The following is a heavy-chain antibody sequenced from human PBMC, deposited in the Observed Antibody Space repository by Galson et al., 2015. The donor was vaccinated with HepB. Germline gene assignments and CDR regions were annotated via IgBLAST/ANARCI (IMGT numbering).Heavy chain of an antibody. Sequence: SLRLSCAASGFPFNNAWMTWVRQAPGMGLEWVGRIKSKTDGETIDYAAPVKGRFTISRDDSKHRLYLQMNSLKPEDTAVYYCTTDVYYSTYWSWLDPWGQGTLVTVSS. D-gene: IGHD2-8*02. CDR2: IKSKTDGETI. CDR1: GFPFNNAW. CDR3: TTDVYYSTYWSWLDP. J-gene: IGHJ5*02. V-gene: IGHV3-15*01.